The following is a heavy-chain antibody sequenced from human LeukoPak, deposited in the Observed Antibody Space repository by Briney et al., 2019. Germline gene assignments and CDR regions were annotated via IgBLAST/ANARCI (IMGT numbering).Heavy chain of an antibody. V-gene: IGHV3-23*01. CDR1: GFTFSSYA. J-gene: IGHJ4*02. CDR3: ANSRGYSYEYFDY. Sequence: PGGSLRLSCAASGFTFSSYAMSWVRQAPGKGLEWASAISGSGGSTYYADSVKGRFTISRDNSKNTLYLQMNSLRAEDTAVYYCANSRGYSYEYFDYWGQGTLVTVSS. D-gene: IGHD5-18*01. CDR2: ISGSGGST.